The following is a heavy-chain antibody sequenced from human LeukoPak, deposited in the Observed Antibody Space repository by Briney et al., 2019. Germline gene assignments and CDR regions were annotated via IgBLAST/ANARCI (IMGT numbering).Heavy chain of an antibody. Sequence: PGGSLRLSCAASGFTFSSYGMDWVRQAPGKGLEWVAVISYDGSNKYYADSVKGRFTISRDNSKNTLYLQMNSLRAEDTAVYYCAKEMYDYYYGMDVWGQGTTVTVSS. CDR1: GFTFSSYG. CDR3: AKEMYDYYYGMDV. V-gene: IGHV3-30*18. CDR2: ISYDGSNK. J-gene: IGHJ6*02.